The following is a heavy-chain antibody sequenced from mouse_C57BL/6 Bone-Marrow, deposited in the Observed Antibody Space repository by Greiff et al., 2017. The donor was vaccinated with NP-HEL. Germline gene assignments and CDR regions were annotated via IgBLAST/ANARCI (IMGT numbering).Heavy chain of an antibody. CDR1: GYAFSSSC. CDR3: ASCFYAMDY. Sequence: VQLQQSGPELVKPGASVKISCKASGYAFSSSCMTWVKQRPGKGLEWIGRLYPGDGDTNYNGKFKGKATLTADKSSSTAYMQLSSLTAEDAAVYFCASCFYAMDYWGQGTSVTVSS. CDR2: LYPGDGDT. V-gene: IGHV1-82*01. J-gene: IGHJ4*01.